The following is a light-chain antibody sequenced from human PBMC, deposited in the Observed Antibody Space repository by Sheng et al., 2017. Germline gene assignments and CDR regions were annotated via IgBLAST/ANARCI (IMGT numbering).Light chain of an antibody. J-gene: IGLJ2*01. CDR1: ALPKQY. CDR3: QSADSSDLV. Sequence: SYELTQPPSVSVSPGQTARITCSGDALPKQYAFWYQQKPGQAPILVMYKDTERPSGIPERFSGSSSGTTVTLTISGVQAEDEADYYCQSADSSDLVFGGGTTLTVL. V-gene: IGLV3-25*03. CDR2: KDT.